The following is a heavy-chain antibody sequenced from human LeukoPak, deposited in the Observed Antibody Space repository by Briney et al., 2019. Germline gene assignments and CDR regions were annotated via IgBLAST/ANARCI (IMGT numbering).Heavy chain of an antibody. CDR2: INHSGTT. CDR1: GGSFSGYY. Sequence: PSETLSLTCAVYGGSFSGYYWSWIRQPPGKGLEWIGEINHSGTTNYNPSLKSRVTISVDTSKNQFSLKLSSVTAADTAVYYCARTRYYYNSRSYGAPYYFDYWGQGTLVTVSS. D-gene: IGHD3-10*01. J-gene: IGHJ4*02. V-gene: IGHV4-34*01. CDR3: ARTRYYYNSRSYGAPYYFDY.